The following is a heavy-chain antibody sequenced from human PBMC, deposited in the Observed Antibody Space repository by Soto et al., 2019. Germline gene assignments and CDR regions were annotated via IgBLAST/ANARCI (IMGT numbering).Heavy chain of an antibody. CDR2: VNPSSGST. V-gene: IGHV1-46*01. CDR3: ARWAPDAFHV. Sequence: GSVKVSCKASGYSFTTYNIHWVRQAPGQGLERMGVVNPSSGSTSYAQKFQGRVTMTRDTSTSTVYMELSSLRSEDAAVYFCARWAPDAFHVWGQGTFVPVSS. CDR1: GYSFTTYN. J-gene: IGHJ3*01.